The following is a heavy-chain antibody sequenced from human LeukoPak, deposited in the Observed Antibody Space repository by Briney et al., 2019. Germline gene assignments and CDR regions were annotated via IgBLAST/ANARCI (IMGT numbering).Heavy chain of an antibody. Sequence: SETLSLTCAVSGYSISSGYQGAWIRQSPGKGLEWIGSIFRSGSSHYNPSLKSRVTISVEMSNNQFSLKMYSATAADTAVYYCARDPRWLTPDCTSTSCYENYFDPWGQGTLVTVSS. CDR2: IFRSGSS. J-gene: IGHJ5*02. V-gene: IGHV4-38-2*02. D-gene: IGHD2-2*01. CDR1: GYSISSGYQ. CDR3: ARDPRWLTPDCTSTSCYENYFDP.